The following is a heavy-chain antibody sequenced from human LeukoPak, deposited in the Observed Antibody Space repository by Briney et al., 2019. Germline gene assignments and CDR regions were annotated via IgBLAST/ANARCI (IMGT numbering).Heavy chain of an antibody. D-gene: IGHD3-10*01. CDR1: GFTFSSYG. J-gene: IGHJ4*02. Sequence: PAGGSLRLSCAASGFTFSSYGMHWVRQAPGKGLGWVAFIRYDGSNKYYADSVKGRFTISRDNSKNTLYLQMNSLRAEDTAVYYCAKVPSGVRGVTCYWGQGTLVTVSS. CDR2: IRYDGSNK. V-gene: IGHV3-30*02. CDR3: AKVPSGVRGVTCY.